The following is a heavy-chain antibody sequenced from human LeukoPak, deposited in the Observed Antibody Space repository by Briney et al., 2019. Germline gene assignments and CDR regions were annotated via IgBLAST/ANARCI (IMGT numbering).Heavy chain of an antibody. CDR1: GGSFSGYY. CDR2: INHSGST. CDR3: ARGSWQLAEEVH. V-gene: IGHV4-34*01. Sequence: SETLSLTCAVYGGSFSGYYWSWIRQPPGKGLEWIGEINHSGSTNYNPSLKSRVTISVDTSKNQFSLKLSSVTAADTAVYYCARGSWQLAEEVHWGQGTLVTVSS. J-gene: IGHJ4*02. D-gene: IGHD6-6*01.